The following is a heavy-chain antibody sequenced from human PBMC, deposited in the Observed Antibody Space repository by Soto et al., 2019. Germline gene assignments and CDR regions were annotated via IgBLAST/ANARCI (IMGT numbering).Heavy chain of an antibody. CDR3: AKDKGAARPGGYYYYGMDV. D-gene: IGHD6-6*01. J-gene: IGHJ6*02. V-gene: IGHV3-43*01. Sequence: GGSLRLSCSASGFTFDDYTMHWVRQAPGKGLEWVSLISCDGGSTYYADSVKGRFTISRDNSKNTLYLQMNSLRAEDTAVYYCAKDKGAARPGGYYYYGMDVWGQGTTVTVSS. CDR1: GFTFDDYT. CDR2: ISCDGGST.